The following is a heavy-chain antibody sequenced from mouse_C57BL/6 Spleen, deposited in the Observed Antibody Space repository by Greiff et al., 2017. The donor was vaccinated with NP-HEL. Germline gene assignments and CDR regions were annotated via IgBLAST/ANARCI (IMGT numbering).Heavy chain of an antibody. CDR1: GFTFSSYG. CDR3: ARQGYYGSSFHWYFDV. CDR2: ISSGGSYT. J-gene: IGHJ1*03. V-gene: IGHV5-6*01. Sequence: EVQRVESGGDLVKPGGSLKLSCAASGFTFSSYGMSWVRQTPDKRLEWVATISSGGSYTYYPDSVKGRFTISRDNDKNTLYLQMSSLKSEDTAMYYCARQGYYGSSFHWYFDVWGTGTTVTVSS. D-gene: IGHD1-1*01.